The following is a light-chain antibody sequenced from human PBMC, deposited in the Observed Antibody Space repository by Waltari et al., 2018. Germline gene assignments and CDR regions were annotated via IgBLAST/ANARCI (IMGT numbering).Light chain of an antibody. J-gene: IGKJ1*01. CDR1: QSVSSN. CDR3: QQYNNWPPRT. Sequence: EIVMTQSPATLSVSPGERATLSCRASQSVSSNLAWYQQKPGQAPRLLIYGASTRATGSPARFSGSGSGTEFTFTISSLQSEDFAVYYCQQYNNWPPRTFGQGTKVEIK. V-gene: IGKV3-15*01. CDR2: GAS.